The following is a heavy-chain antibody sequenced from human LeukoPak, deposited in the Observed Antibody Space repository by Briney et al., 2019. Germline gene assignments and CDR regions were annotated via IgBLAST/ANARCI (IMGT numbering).Heavy chain of an antibody. D-gene: IGHD5-24*01. CDR3: ARPKDRDGDY. J-gene: IGHJ4*02. Sequence: SETLSLTCAVSGYSISSGYYWGWIRQPPGKGLEWIGSIYHSGSTYYNPSLKSRVTISVDTSKNQFSLKLSSVTAADTAVYYCARPKDRDGDYWGQGTLVTVS. CDR1: GYSISSGYY. V-gene: IGHV4-38-2*01. CDR2: IYHSGST.